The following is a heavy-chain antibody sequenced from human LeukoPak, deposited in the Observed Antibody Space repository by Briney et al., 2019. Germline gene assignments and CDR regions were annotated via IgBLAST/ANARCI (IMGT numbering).Heavy chain of an antibody. V-gene: IGHV4-34*01. J-gene: IGHJ3*02. CDR1: GGSFSGYY. D-gene: IGHD3-16*02. Sequence: SETLSLTCAVYGGSFSGYYWSWIRQPPGKGLEWIGEINHSGSTNYNPSLKSRVTISVDTSKNQFSLKLSSVTAADTAVYYCARGHCYDYIWGSYRPDAFDIWGQGTMVTVSS. CDR3: ARGHCYDYIWGSYRPDAFDI. CDR2: INHSGST.